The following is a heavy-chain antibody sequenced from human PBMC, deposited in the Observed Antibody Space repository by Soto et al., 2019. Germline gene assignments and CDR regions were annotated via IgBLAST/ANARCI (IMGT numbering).Heavy chain of an antibody. D-gene: IGHD1-26*01. V-gene: IGHV1-69*13. CDR3: ASGIVGATYYYYGMDV. J-gene: IGHJ6*02. CDR1: GGTFSSYA. Sequence: SVKVSCKASGGTFSSYAISWVRQAPGQGLEWMGGIIPIFGTANYAQKFQGRVTITADESTSTAYMELSSLRSEDTAVYYCASGIVGATYYYYGMDVWGQGPTVTASS. CDR2: IIPIFGTA.